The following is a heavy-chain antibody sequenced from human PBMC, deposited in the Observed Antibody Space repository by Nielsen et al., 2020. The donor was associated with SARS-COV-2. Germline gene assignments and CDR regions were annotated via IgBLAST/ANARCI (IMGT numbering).Heavy chain of an antibody. V-gene: IGHV1-2*06. Sequence: ASVKVSCKASGYTFTGYYMHWVRQAPGQGLEWMGRINPNSGGTNYAQKLQGRVTMTTDTSTSTAYMELRSLRSDDTAVYYCARDPGLLQLWLPIFDYWGQGTLVTVSS. D-gene: IGHD5-18*01. CDR3: ARDPGLLQLWLPIFDY. J-gene: IGHJ4*02. CDR1: GYTFTGYY. CDR2: INPNSGGT.